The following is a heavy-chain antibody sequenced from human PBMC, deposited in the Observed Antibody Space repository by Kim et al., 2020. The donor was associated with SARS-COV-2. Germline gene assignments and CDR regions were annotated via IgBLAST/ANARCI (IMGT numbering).Heavy chain of an antibody. CDR2: INHSGST. V-gene: IGHV4-34*01. CDR1: GGSFSGYY. CDR3: ARVGLRPVVPAAIMKYFDL. D-gene: IGHD2-2*02. J-gene: IGHJ2*01. Sequence: SETLSLTCAVYGGSFSGYYWSWIRQPPGKGLEWIGEINHSGSTNYNPSLKSRVTISVDTSKNQFSLKLSSVTAADTAVYYCARVGLRPVVPAAIMKYFDLWGRGTLVTVSS.